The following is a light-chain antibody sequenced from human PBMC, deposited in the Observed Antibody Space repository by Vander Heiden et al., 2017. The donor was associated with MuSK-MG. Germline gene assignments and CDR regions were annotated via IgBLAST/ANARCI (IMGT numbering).Light chain of an antibody. CDR1: SSDVGGYNY. V-gene: IGLV2-14*03. J-gene: IGLJ2*01. CDR2: DVS. CDR3: SSYTSSSTVV. Sequence: QSALTPPAPVSGSPGQSITISCTGTSSDVGGYNYVSWYQHHPGKAPKLMIHDVSKRPSGVSNRFSGSKSGNTASLTISGLQAEDEADYYCSSYTSSSTVVFGGGTKLTVL.